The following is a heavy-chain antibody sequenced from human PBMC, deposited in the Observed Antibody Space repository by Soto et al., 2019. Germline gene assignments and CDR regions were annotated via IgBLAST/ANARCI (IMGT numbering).Heavy chain of an antibody. D-gene: IGHD1-7*01. Sequence: PGGSLRLSCAASGFTFSSYAMSWVRQAPGKGLEWVSAISGSGGSTYYADSVKGRFTISRDNSKNTLYLQMNSLRAEDTAVYYCARITAITGTTYWFDPWGQGTLVTVSS. J-gene: IGHJ5*02. CDR3: ARITAITGTTYWFDP. CDR2: ISGSGGST. V-gene: IGHV3-23*01. CDR1: GFTFSSYA.